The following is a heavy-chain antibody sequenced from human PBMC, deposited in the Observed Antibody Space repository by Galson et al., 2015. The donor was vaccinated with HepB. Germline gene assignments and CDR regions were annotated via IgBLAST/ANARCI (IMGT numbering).Heavy chain of an antibody. Sequence: ETLSLTCTVSGDPITSNYYSWIRQPAGKGLEWIGRLLISGSTNYNPSLKNRVTMSRDTSKNQFSLRITSVTVADTAVYYCARERMGFDYWGLGTLVTVSS. CDR2: LLISGST. J-gene: IGHJ4*02. CDR3: ARERMGFDY. CDR1: GDPITSNY. V-gene: IGHV4-4*07. D-gene: IGHD1-26*01.